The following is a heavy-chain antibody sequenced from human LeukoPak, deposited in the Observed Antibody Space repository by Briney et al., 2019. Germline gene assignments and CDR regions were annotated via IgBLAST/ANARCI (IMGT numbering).Heavy chain of an antibody. Sequence: ASVKVSCKASGYTFTGYYMHWVRQAPGQGREWMGRINPNSGGTNYAQKFQGRVTMTRDTSISTAYMELSRLRSDDTAVYYCASGTDSSGYYGPYYYYMDVWGKGTTVTVSS. CDR3: ASGTDSSGYYGPYYYYMDV. V-gene: IGHV1-2*06. CDR1: GYTFTGYY. CDR2: INPNSGGT. D-gene: IGHD3-22*01. J-gene: IGHJ6*03.